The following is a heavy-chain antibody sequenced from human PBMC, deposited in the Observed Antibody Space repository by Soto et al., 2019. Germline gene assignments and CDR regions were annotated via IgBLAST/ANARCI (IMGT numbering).Heavy chain of an antibody. D-gene: IGHD6-19*01. J-gene: IGHJ1*01. V-gene: IGHV4-34*01. CDR1: GGSFSGYY. CDR2: INHSGST. Sequence: SETLSLTCAVYGGSFSGYYWSWIRQPPGKGLEWIGEINHSGSTNYNPSLKSRVTISVDTSKNQFSLKLSSVTAADTAVYYCARGGQWLVGEYFQHWGQGTLVTVSS. CDR3: ARGGQWLVGEYFQH.